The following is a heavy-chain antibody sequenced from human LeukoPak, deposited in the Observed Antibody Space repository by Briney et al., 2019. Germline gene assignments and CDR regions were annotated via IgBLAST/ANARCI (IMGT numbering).Heavy chain of an antibody. Sequence: GASVKVSCKASGGTFSSYAISWVRQAPGQGLEWMGRIIPILGIANYAQKFQGRVTITTDESTSTAYMELSSLRSEDTAVYYCARGAAVAGYDYWGQGTLVTVSS. V-gene: IGHV1-69*04. CDR2: IIPILGIA. CDR3: ARGAAVAGYDY. D-gene: IGHD6-19*01. J-gene: IGHJ4*02. CDR1: GGTFSSYA.